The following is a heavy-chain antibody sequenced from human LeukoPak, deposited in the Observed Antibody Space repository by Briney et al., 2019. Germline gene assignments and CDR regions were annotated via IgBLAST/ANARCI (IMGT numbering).Heavy chain of an antibody. CDR2: IYYSGST. J-gene: IGHJ3*02. CDR1: GGSISSSSYY. Sequence: SETLSLTCTVSGGSISSSSYYWGWIRQPPGKGLEWIGSIYYSGSTYYDPSLKSRVPISVDTSKNQFSLKLSSVTAADTAVYYCARGTITLDAFDIWGQGTMVTVSS. V-gene: IGHV4-39*01. CDR3: ARGTITLDAFDI. D-gene: IGHD5-24*01.